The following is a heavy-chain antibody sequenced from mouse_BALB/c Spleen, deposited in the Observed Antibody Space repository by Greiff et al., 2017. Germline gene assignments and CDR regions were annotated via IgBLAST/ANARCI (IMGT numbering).Heavy chain of an antibody. CDR3: ARCDGYYSLDY. CDR1: GYSFTGYY. J-gene: IGHJ2*01. V-gene: IGHV1-31*01. CDR2: INPYNGAT. D-gene: IGHD2-3*01. Sequence: VHVQQSGPELVKPGASVKISCKASGYSFTGYYMHWVKQSPVKSLEWIGRINPYNGATSYNQNFKDKASLTVDKSSSTAYMELHSLTSEDSAVYYCARCDGYYSLDYWGQGTTLTVSS.